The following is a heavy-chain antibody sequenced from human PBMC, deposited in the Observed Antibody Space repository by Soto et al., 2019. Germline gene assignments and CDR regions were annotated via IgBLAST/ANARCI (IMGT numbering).Heavy chain of an antibody. CDR1: GYTLTNSV. D-gene: IGHD3-10*01. V-gene: IGHV1-3*01. CDR3: ARDNYGMDV. CDR2: ITAGNENT. J-gene: IGHJ6*02. Sequence: QVRLVQSGAEVEKPGASVKVSCKASGYTLTNSVMHWVRQAPGQRLEWMGWITAGNENTKYSEWFQGRVTFSGDTSASIVYMELSSLRSEDTAVYYCARDNYGMDVWGQGTTVNVSS.